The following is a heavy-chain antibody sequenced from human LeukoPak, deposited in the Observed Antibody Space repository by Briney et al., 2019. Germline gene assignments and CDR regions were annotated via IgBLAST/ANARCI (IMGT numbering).Heavy chain of an antibody. J-gene: IGHJ4*02. V-gene: IGHV4-4*02. CDR3: ARRIRDSSSWYPYYFDY. CDR1: GGSISSSNW. D-gene: IGHD6-13*01. CDR2: IYHSGST. Sequence: SETLSLTCAVSGGSISSSNWWSWVRQPPGKGLEWIGEIYHSGSTNYNPSLKSRVTISVDKSKNQFSLKLSSVTAADTAVYYCARRIRDSSSWYPYYFDYWGQGTLVTVSS.